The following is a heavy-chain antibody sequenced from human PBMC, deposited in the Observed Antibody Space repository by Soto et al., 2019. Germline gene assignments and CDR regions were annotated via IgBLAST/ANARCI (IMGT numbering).Heavy chain of an antibody. Sequence: GGSLRLSCAASGFTFSSYGMHWVRQAPGKGLEWVAVIWYDGSNKYYADSVKGRFTISRDNSKNTLYLQMNSLRAEDTAVYYCARTIAVAGTEYYGMDVWGQGTTVTVSS. D-gene: IGHD6-19*01. CDR2: IWYDGSNK. V-gene: IGHV3-33*01. CDR3: ARTIAVAGTEYYGMDV. J-gene: IGHJ6*02. CDR1: GFTFSSYG.